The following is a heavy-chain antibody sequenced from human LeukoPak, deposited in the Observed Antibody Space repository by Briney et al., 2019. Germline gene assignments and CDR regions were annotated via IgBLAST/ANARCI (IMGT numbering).Heavy chain of an antibody. Sequence: PGRSLRLSCAASGFTFSSYGMHWVRQAPGKGLEWVAITSYDGSNKYYAESVKGRFTISRDNSKNTLYLQMNSLRAEDTAVYYCARDLSSSWYPVRLDYWGQGTLVTVSS. CDR3: ARDLSSSWYPVRLDY. V-gene: IGHV3-30*03. D-gene: IGHD6-13*01. CDR2: TSYDGSNK. CDR1: GFTFSSYG. J-gene: IGHJ4*02.